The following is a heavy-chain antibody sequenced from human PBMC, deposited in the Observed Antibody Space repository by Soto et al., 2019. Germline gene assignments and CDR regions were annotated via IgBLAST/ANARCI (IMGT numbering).Heavy chain of an antibody. Sequence: TSETLSLTCTVSGGSISSSYWSWIRQPAGKGLEWIGRIYASGSTNYNPSLKSRVTMSVDTSKNRFSLKVNSVTAADTAVYYCARDLVGYSSDWFNWFDPWGQGTLVTVSS. V-gene: IGHV4-4*07. D-gene: IGHD6-19*01. CDR3: ARDLVGYSSDWFNWFDP. J-gene: IGHJ5*02. CDR1: GGSISSSY. CDR2: IYASGST.